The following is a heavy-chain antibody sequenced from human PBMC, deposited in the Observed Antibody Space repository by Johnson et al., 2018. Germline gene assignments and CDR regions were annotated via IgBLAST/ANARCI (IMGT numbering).Heavy chain of an antibody. D-gene: IGHD5-24*01. Sequence: EVQLVESGGDLVQPGGSXRLSCAASGFTVRNNYMTWVRQAPGKGLEWVSVIYSGGSTYYADSVKGRFTISRDNSKKKLYLQMNSLRTEDTAVYYCATVEMATKDYYYYMNVWGKGTTVTVSS. CDR2: IYSGGST. V-gene: IGHV3-66*02. J-gene: IGHJ6*03. CDR1: GFTVRNNY. CDR3: ATVEMATKDYYYYMNV.